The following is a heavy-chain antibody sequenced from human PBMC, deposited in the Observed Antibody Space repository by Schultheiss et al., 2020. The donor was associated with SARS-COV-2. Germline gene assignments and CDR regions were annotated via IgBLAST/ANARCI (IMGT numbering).Heavy chain of an antibody. D-gene: IGHD2-2*02. Sequence: SVKVSCKASGFTFTSSAVQWVRQARGQRLEWIGWIVVGSGNTNYAQKFQERVTITRDMSTSTAYMELRSLRSDDTAVYYCARGTSCYNGMCSNWFDPWGQGTLVTVSS. J-gene: IGHJ5*02. V-gene: IGHV1-58*01. CDR2: IVVGSGNT. CDR1: GFTFTSSA. CDR3: ARGTSCYNGMCSNWFDP.